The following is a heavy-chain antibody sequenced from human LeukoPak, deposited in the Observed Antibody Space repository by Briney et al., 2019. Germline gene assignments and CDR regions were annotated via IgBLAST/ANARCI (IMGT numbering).Heavy chain of an antibody. J-gene: IGHJ4*02. V-gene: IGHV3-20*04. CDR1: GLTFDDYG. D-gene: IGHD4-17*01. CDR3: AKGYGYGDLGPLDY. Sequence: GGSLRLSCAASGLTFDDYGMSWVRQAPEKGLEWVSGINWNGGSTGYADSVKGRFTISRDNAKNSLYLQMNSLRAEDTALYYCAKGYGYGDLGPLDYWGQGTLVTVSS. CDR2: INWNGGST.